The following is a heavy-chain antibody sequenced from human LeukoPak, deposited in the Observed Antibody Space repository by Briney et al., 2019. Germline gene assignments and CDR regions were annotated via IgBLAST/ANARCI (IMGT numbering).Heavy chain of an antibody. CDR1: GFTFSSYS. J-gene: IGHJ4*02. CDR2: ISSSSSYI. D-gene: IGHD3-9*01. CDR3: ARAVGDYDILTGAPDY. Sequence: GGSLRHSCAASGFTFSSYSMNWVRQAPGKGLEWVSSISSSSSYIYYADSVKGRFTISRDNAKNSLYLQMNSLRAEDTAVYYCARAVGDYDILTGAPDYWGQGTLVTVSS. V-gene: IGHV3-21*01.